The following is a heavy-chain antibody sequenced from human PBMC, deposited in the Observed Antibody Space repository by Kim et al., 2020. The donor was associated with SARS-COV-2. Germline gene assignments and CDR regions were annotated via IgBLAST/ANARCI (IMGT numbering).Heavy chain of an antibody. CDR1: GFTFSSYS. CDR2: ISSSSSYI. V-gene: IGHV3-21*01. D-gene: IGHD3-22*01. J-gene: IGHJ4*02. CDR3: ARDFSPAYDSSGYCY. Sequence: GGSLRLSWAASGFTFSSYSMNWVRQAPGKGLEWVSSISSSSSYIYYADSVKGRFTISGDNAKNSLYLQMNSLRAEDTAVYYGARDFSPAYDSSGYCYWGQRALVTVSS.